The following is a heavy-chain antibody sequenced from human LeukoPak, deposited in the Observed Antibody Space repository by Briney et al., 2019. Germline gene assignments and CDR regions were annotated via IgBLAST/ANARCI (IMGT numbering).Heavy chain of an antibody. Sequence: ASVKVSCKASGGTFSSYAISWVRQAPGRGLEWMGRIIPIFGIANYAQEFQGRVTITADKSTSTAYMELSSLRSEDTAVYYCARDHDILTGFDYWGQGTLVTVSS. V-gene: IGHV1-69*04. CDR2: IIPIFGIA. CDR1: GGTFSSYA. J-gene: IGHJ4*02. D-gene: IGHD3-9*01. CDR3: ARDHDILTGFDY.